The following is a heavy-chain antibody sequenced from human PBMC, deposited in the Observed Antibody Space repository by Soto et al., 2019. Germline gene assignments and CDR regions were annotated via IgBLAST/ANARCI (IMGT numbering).Heavy chain of an antibody. CDR2: IYYTGIT. V-gene: IGHV4-39*01. CDR1: GGSISSSSYY. Sequence: QLHLQESGPGLVKPSETLSLTCTVSGGSISSSSYYWGWIRQPPGKGLEWIGSIYYTGITHYNPSLKSRATISIDTSKNQFSLNLNSVTATETAVYYCARPARQDTVAGNYWGQGTLVTVSS. D-gene: IGHD6-19*01. J-gene: IGHJ4*02. CDR3: ARPARQDTVAGNY.